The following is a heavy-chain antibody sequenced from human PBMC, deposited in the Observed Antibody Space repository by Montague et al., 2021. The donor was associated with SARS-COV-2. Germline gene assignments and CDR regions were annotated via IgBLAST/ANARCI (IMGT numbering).Heavy chain of an antibody. V-gene: IGHV4-4*07. CDR3: VRDGGNWYYFDY. CDR1: GVSITSYY. Sequence: SETLSLTCSISGVSITSYYWSWFLQPSGKGLEWIGHIYASGSTNYSPSLKSRVRLSIDNPKNQFSLKLESLTAADTAVYYCVRDGGNWYYFDYWGQGAQVTVSA. J-gene: IGHJ4*02. D-gene: IGHD3-16*01. CDR2: IYASGST.